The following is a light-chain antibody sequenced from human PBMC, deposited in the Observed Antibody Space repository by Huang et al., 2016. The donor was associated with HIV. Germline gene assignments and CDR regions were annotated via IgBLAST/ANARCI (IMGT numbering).Light chain of an antibody. J-gene: IGKJ1*01. CDR2: GAS. CDR1: QSILHTSQNKNF. CDR3: QQYFSTPRT. Sequence: DIVMTQSPDSLTVSLVERATINCKSIQSILHTSQNKNFLIWFQQKPGQTPKWLKHGASNRESGVPDRFSGSGSGTDFTLTINGRQAEDVAVYYCQQYFSTPRTFGQGTRVEIK. V-gene: IGKV4-1*01.